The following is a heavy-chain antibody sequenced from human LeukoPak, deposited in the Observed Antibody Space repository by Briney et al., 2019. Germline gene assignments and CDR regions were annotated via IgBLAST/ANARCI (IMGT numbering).Heavy chain of an antibody. CDR3: ARDGPPAMVHYYYYGMDA. V-gene: IGHV1-3*01. Sequence: ASVKVSCKASGYTFTSYAMHWVRQAPGQRLEWMGWINAGNGNTKYSQKFQGRVTITRDTSASTAYMELSSLRSEDTAVYYCARDGPPAMVHYYYYGMDAWGQGTTVTVSS. D-gene: IGHD5-18*01. J-gene: IGHJ6*02. CDR1: GYTFTSYA. CDR2: INAGNGNT.